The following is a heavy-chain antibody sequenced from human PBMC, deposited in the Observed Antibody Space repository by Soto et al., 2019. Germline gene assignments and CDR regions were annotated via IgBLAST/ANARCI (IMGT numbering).Heavy chain of an antibody. CDR3: ASSGYDLWWFGY. J-gene: IGHJ4*02. CDR2: IYYGGST. CDR1: GGSTSSSSYY. Sequence: SETLSLTCTVSGGSTSSSSYYWAWIRQPPGKGLECIGSIYYGGSTYYNPSLKSRVTISVDTSKNQFSLKLSSVTAADTAVYYCASSGYDLWWFGYWGQGTLVTVSS. D-gene: IGHD5-12*01. V-gene: IGHV4-39*01.